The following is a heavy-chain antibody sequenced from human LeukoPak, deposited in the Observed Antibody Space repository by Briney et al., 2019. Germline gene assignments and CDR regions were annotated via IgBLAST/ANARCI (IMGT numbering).Heavy chain of an antibody. CDR3: AKNGDRGAYCSGGTCYPYYYHYMDV. CDR2: ISTTGGTT. D-gene: IGHD2-15*01. J-gene: IGHJ6*03. CDR1: GLTFSSYG. V-gene: IGHV3-23*01. Sequence: GGSLRLSCAAYGLTFSSYGMSWVRQAPGRGLEWVSAISTTGGTTYYADSVRGRFTISRDNSRNTLYLQMNSLRAEDTAIYYCAKNGDRGAYCSGGTCYPYYYHYMDVWGKGTTVTISS.